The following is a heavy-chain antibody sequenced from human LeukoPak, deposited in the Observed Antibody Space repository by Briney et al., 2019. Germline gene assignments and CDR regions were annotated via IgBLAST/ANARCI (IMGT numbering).Heavy chain of an antibody. V-gene: IGHV3-30*02. CDR3: ARYGGSYSHWFDP. D-gene: IGHD1-26*01. J-gene: IGHJ5*02. Sequence: GGSLRLSCAASGFTFSSYGMHWVRQAPGKGLEWVAFIRYDGSNKYYADSVKGRFTISRDSSKNTLYLQMNSLRAEDTAVYYCARYGGSYSHWFDPWGQGTLVTVSS. CDR1: GFTFSSYG. CDR2: IRYDGSNK.